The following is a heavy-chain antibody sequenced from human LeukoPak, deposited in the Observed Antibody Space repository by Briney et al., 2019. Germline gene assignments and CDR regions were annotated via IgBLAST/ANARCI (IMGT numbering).Heavy chain of an antibody. V-gene: IGHV3-23*01. CDR2: ISGSGDST. Sequence: ETLSLTCAVYGGSFSGYYWSWVRQAPGKGLEWVSAISGSGDSTYYADSVKGRFTISRDNSKNTLYLQMNSLRVEDTAVYYCAKDRGIISDYWGQGTLVTVSS. J-gene: IGHJ4*02. D-gene: IGHD3-10*01. CDR1: GGSFSGYY. CDR3: AKDRGIISDY.